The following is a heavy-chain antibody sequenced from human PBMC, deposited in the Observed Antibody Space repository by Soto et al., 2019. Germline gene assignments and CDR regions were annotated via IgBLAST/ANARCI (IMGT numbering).Heavy chain of an antibody. CDR1: GGSIGGAGYS. Sequence: SETLSLTCAVSGGSIGGAGYSWSWIRQPPGGGLEWIGYIYHSGTILYNPSLKTRLTISLDMSNNKFSLTLNSVTAADAAVYYCARGDGYNYESWFDPWGQGTLVTVSS. CDR2: IYHSGTI. J-gene: IGHJ5*02. V-gene: IGHV4-30-2*01. D-gene: IGHD5-12*01. CDR3: ARGDGYNYESWFDP.